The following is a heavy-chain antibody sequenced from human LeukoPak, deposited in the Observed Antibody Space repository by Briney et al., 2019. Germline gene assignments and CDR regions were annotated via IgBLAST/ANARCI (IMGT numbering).Heavy chain of an antibody. CDR3: ARVHSGYDFGNRKYYYFDY. D-gene: IGHD5-12*01. CDR1: GGCISNYY. CDR2: IYYRGST. V-gene: IGHV4-59*08. Sequence: PSETLSLTCTVSGGCISNYYWSWSRQPPGKGLEWIGYIYYRGSTNYNPSLKSRVTISVDTSKNQFSLKLSSVTAADTAVYYCARVHSGYDFGNRKYYYFDYWGQGTLVTVSS. J-gene: IGHJ4*02.